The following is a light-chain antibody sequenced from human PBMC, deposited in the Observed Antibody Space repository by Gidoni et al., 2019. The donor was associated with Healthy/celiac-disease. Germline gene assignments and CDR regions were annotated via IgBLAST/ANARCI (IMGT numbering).Light chain of an antibody. CDR1: QDISHY. Sequence: DIQMTQSPSSLSASVGDRVTITCQASQDISHYLNWYQQKPGKSPKLLIYDASHLETGGPSRFSGSGSGTDFTFTISSLQPEDIATYYCQQYDNRPPTVGGGTKVEIK. V-gene: IGKV1-33*01. CDR2: DAS. J-gene: IGKJ4*01. CDR3: QQYDNRPPT.